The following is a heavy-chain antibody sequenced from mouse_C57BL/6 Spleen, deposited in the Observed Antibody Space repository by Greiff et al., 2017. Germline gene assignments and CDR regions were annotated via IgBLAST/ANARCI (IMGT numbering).Heavy chain of an antibody. Sequence: EVQVVESGGGLVQPGGSLKLSCAASGFTFSDYYMYWVRQTPEKRLEWVAYISNGGGSTYYPDTVKGRFTISRDNAKNTLYLQMSRLKSEDTAMYYCARQDGPGYFDYWGQGTTLTVSS. V-gene: IGHV5-12*01. CDR1: GFTFSDYY. J-gene: IGHJ2*01. CDR2: ISNGGGST. CDR3: ARQDGPGYFDY. D-gene: IGHD2-3*01.